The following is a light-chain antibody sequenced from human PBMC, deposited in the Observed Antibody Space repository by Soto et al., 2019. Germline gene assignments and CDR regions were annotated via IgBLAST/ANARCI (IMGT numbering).Light chain of an antibody. CDR3: GSYTSASTLV. J-gene: IGLJ1*01. CDR1: SSDVGGYNY. CDR2: EVI. V-gene: IGLV2-14*01. Sequence: QSVLTQPASVSGTPGQSITISRTGTSSDVGGYNYVTWYQQHPGKAPKLNIYEVINRPSGVSNRFSGCKSGNTSSLTISGLQAEDEADYYCGSYTSASTLVFGTGTKVTVL.